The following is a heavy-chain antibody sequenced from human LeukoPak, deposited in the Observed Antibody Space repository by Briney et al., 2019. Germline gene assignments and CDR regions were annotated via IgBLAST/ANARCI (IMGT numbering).Heavy chain of an antibody. J-gene: IGHJ4*02. D-gene: IGHD3/OR15-3a*01. CDR3: ARVFWAGTAIDY. CDR2: ISSSSSTI. CDR1: GFTFGSFW. V-gene: IGHV3-48*01. Sequence: GGSLRLSCAASGFTFGSFWMTWVRQAPGKGLEWVSYISSSSSTIQYADSVKGRFTISRDNAKNSLFLQMNSLRAEDAAVYYCARVFWAGTAIDYLGQGTLVTVSS.